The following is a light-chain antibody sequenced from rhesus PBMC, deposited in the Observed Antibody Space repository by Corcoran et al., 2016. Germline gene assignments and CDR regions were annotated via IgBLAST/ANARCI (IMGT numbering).Light chain of an antibody. CDR1: QSVSNN. CDR3: QQYNNWPLT. J-gene: IGKJ4*01. Sequence: EIVLTQSPATLSLSPGERATLSCRASQSVSNNLAWYQQKPGQVPRLLIYATSTRATGIPDRFSGSGSGIGFTLTISSLEPEDFAVYYCQQYNNWPLTFGGGTKVEIK. CDR2: ATS. V-gene: IGKV3-42*03.